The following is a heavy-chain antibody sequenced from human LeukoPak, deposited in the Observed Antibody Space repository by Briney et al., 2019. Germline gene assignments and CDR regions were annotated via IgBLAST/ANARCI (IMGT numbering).Heavy chain of an antibody. D-gene: IGHD2-15*01. J-gene: IGHJ4*02. CDR3: AKVCNRVAAPFFCHDY. CDR1: GFTFSSYA. Sequence: GRSLRLSCAASGFTFSSYAMSWVRQAPGKGLQWVSVISGSGGSTYYADSVKGRFTISRDNSKNTLYVQMNSLRAEDTAVYYCAKVCNRVAAPFFCHDYWGQGTLVTVSS. CDR2: ISGSGGST. V-gene: IGHV3-23*01.